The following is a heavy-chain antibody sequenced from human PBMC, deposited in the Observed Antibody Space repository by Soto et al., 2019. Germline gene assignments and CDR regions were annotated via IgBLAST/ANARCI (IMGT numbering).Heavy chain of an antibody. CDR1: GVAFNRQD. CDR2: IXXXFXTX. V-gene: IGHV1-69*13. J-gene: IGHJ4*02. CDR3: ATSEGRDGYSFDY. Sequence: SVHVCWEASGVAFNRQDMRLVRQAPGQGLEWXGGIXXXFXTXXXAXXXKDRVTITADESTGTAYLELSSLTSEDTAVYYCATSEGRDGYSFDYWGPGTLVTVSS. D-gene: IGHD5-12*01.